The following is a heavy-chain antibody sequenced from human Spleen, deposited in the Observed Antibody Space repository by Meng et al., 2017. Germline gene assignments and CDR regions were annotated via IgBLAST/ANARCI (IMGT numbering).Heavy chain of an antibody. CDR3: TRDQANKVDTAMVTVYYFDY. CDR2: IRSKAYGGTT. Sequence: GESLKISCTASGFTFGDYTMSWVRQAPGKGLEWVGFIRSKAYGGTTEYAASVKDRFTISRDDSKSIAYLQMNSLKTEDTAVYYCTRDQANKVDTAMVTVYYFDYWGRGTLVTVSS. CDR1: GFTFGDYT. V-gene: IGHV3-49*04. D-gene: IGHD5-18*01. J-gene: IGHJ4*02.